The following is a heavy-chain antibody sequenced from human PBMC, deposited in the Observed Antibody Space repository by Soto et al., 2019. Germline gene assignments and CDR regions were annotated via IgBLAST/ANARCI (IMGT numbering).Heavy chain of an antibody. Sequence: PGGSLRLSCAAFGFTFSAHAMTWVRQAPGKGLEWVSGISGSGGSTYYADSVKGRFTISRDNSKNTLYLQMNSLRAEDTAVYYCAKWTFSWGSYPPNWGQGTLVTVSS. CDR1: GFTFSAHA. V-gene: IGHV3-23*01. D-gene: IGHD3-16*01. CDR3: AKWTFSWGSYPPN. J-gene: IGHJ4*02. CDR2: ISGSGGST.